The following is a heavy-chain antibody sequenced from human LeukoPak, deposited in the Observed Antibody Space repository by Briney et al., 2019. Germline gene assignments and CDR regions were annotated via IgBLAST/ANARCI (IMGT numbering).Heavy chain of an antibody. V-gene: IGHV1-46*01. D-gene: IGHD1-26*01. Sequence: GASVKVSCKASGNTFIGYWIHWVRQAPGQGLEWMGIINPSGGSTSYAQKFQGRVTMTRDTSTSTVYMELSSLRSEDTAVYYCARDLFGLNSGTHPDYWGQGTLVTVSS. CDR2: INPSGGST. CDR1: GNTFIGYW. J-gene: IGHJ4*02. CDR3: ARDLFGLNSGTHPDY.